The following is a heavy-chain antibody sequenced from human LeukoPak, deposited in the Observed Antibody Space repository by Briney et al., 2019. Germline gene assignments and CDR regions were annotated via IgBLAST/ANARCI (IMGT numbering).Heavy chain of an antibody. CDR3: ARGELPSVVFDY. CDR1: GGSFSGYY. V-gene: IGHV4-34*01. D-gene: IGHD1-26*01. J-gene: IGHJ4*02. CDR2: INHSGST. Sequence: PSETLSLTCAVYGGSFSGYYWSWIRQPPGKGLVWIGEINHSGSTNYNPSLKSRVTISVDTSKNQFSLKLSSVTAADTAVYYCARGELPSVVFDYWGQGTLVTVSS.